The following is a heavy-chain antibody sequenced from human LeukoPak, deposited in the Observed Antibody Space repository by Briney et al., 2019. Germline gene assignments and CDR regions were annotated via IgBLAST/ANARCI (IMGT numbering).Heavy chain of an antibody. V-gene: IGHV3-23*01. Sequence: QAGGSLRLSCAASGITFSNYAMSWVRQAPGKGLEWVSIIGYRGGSIYYADSVKGRFTISRDNAQNSLYLQMNSLRAEDSSVYYCARPTTVTTISADAFDIWGQGTMVTVSS. CDR1: GITFSNYA. CDR3: ARPTTVTTISADAFDI. D-gene: IGHD4-17*01. CDR2: IGYRGGSI. J-gene: IGHJ3*02.